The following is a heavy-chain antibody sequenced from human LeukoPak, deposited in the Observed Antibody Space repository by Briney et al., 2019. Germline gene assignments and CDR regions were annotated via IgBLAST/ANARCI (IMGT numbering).Heavy chain of an antibody. CDR3: GKGGYTTWFDP. CDR1: GFTFREYS. Sequence: GGSLRLSCAASGFTFREYSMSWVRQAPGKGLEWVSNIRSNGGDTYYTDSVKGRFTISRDNSKNTLYLEMNSLRAGDTAVYYCGKGGYTTWFDPWGQGTLVTVSS. J-gene: IGHJ5*02. V-gene: IGHV3-23*01. CDR2: IRSNGGDT. D-gene: IGHD2-15*01.